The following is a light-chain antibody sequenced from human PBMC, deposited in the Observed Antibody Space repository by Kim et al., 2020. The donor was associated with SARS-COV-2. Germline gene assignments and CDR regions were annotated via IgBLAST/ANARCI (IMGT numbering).Light chain of an antibody. V-gene: IGLV3-21*04. CDR2: YDS. Sequence: APGKTARITCGGNNIGSKSVPWYQQKPGQAPVLVIYYDSDRPSGIPERFSGSNSGITATLTISRVEAGDEADYYCQVWDSSSDHRVFGGGTQLTVL. CDR1: NIGSKS. J-gene: IGLJ3*02. CDR3: QVWDSSSDHRV.